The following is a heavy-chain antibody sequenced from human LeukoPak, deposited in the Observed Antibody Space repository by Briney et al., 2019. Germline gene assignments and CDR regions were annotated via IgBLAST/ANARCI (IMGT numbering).Heavy chain of an antibody. CDR2: IYTSGST. CDR3: ARDTLSWFDP. V-gene: IGHV4-4*07. CDR1: GGSISSYY. Sequence: PSETLSLTRTVSGGSISSYYWSWIRQPAGKGLEWIGRIYTSGSTNYNPSLKSRLTMSVDTSKNQFSLKLSSVTAADPAVYYCARDTLSWFDPWGQGTLVTVSS. J-gene: IGHJ5*02.